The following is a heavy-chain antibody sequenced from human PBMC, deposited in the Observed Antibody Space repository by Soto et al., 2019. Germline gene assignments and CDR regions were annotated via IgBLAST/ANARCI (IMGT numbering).Heavy chain of an antibody. CDR1: GGSISSYY. V-gene: IGHV4-59*01. CDR2: IYYSGST. Sequence: SETLSLTCTVSGGSISSYYWSWIRQPPGKGLEWIGYIYYSGSTNYNPSLKSRVTISVDTSKNQFSLKLSSVTAADTAVYYCARDHSSGWTRWFDPWGQGNLVTVSS. CDR3: ARDHSSGWTRWFDP. J-gene: IGHJ5*02. D-gene: IGHD6-19*01.